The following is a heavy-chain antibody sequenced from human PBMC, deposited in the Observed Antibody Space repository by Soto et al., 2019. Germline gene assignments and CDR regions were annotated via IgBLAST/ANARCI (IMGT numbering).Heavy chain of an antibody. CDR1: GFTFSSHA. J-gene: IGHJ4*02. CDR3: AREHYGDLYFDY. D-gene: IGHD4-17*01. Sequence: GGSLRLCCAASGFTFSSHAMHWVRQAPGKGLVWVAVISYDGSNKFYADSVKGRFTISRDNSKNTLYLQMNSLRAEDTAVYYCAREHYGDLYFDYWGQGILVTVSS. CDR2: ISYDGSNK. V-gene: IGHV3-30-3*01.